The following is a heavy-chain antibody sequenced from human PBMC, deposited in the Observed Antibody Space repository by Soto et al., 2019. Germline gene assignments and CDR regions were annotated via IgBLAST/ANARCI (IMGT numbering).Heavy chain of an antibody. CDR3: ARASRGGAATRGWFDP. V-gene: IGHV4-4*02. Sequence: QVQLQESGPGLVKPSGTLSLTCAVSGGSISSSNWWSWVRQPPGKGLEWIGEIYHSGRTNYNPSLTSRVTISVDKSKNQFSLTLSSVTAADTAVYYCARASRGGAATRGWFDPWGQGTLVTVSS. CDR2: IYHSGRT. J-gene: IGHJ5*02. CDR1: GGSISSSNW. D-gene: IGHD6-13*01.